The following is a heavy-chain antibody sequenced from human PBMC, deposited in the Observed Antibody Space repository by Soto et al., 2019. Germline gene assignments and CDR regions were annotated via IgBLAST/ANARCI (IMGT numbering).Heavy chain of an antibody. Sequence: SETLSLTCTVSGGSISSGGYYWSWIRQHPGKGLEWIGNFFYSGSTYYNPSLESRVTISVDTSKNQFSLKVSSVTAADTAVYYCARLGGYCTITSCYGYYGMDVWGQGTTVTVSS. CDR1: GGSISSGGYY. D-gene: IGHD2-2*01. V-gene: IGHV4-39*01. J-gene: IGHJ6*02. CDR3: ARLGGYCTITSCYGYYGMDV. CDR2: FFYSGST.